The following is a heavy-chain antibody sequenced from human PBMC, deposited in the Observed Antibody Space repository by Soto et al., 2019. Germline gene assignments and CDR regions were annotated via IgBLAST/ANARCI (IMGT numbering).Heavy chain of an antibody. J-gene: IGHJ3*02. Sequence: EVQLLESGGGLVQPGGSLRLSCAASGFTFSSYAMSWVRQAPGKGLEWVSAISGSGGSTYYADSVKGRFTISRDNSKNTLYLQMNSLRAEDTAVYYCAKDSPEDDVPDLSDAFDIWGQGTMVTVSS. CDR2: ISGSGGST. D-gene: IGHD3-16*01. CDR1: GFTFSSYA. V-gene: IGHV3-23*01. CDR3: AKDSPEDDVPDLSDAFDI.